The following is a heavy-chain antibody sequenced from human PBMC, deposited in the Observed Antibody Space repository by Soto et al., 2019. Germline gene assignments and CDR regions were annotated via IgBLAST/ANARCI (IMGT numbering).Heavy chain of an antibody. J-gene: IGHJ6*02. V-gene: IGHV3-30*04. Sequence: QVQLVGSGGGVVQPGRSLRLSCAASGFTFSSYAMHWVRQAPGKGLEWVAVISDDGSNKYYADSVKGRFTISRDNSKNTLYLQMNSLRAEDTAVYYCAREAGVYGSGSYGMDVWGQGTTVTVSS. CDR3: AREAGVYGSGSYGMDV. D-gene: IGHD3-10*01. CDR2: ISDDGSNK. CDR1: GFTFSSYA.